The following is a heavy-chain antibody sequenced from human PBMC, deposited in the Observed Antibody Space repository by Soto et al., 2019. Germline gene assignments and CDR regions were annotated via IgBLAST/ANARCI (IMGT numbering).Heavy chain of an antibody. CDR2: IIPIFGTA. V-gene: IGHV1-69*01. Sequence: ASVKVSCKASGGTFSSYAISWVRQAPGQGLEWMGGIIPIFGTANYAQKFQGRVTITADESTSTAYMELSSLRSEDTAVYYCARDEGWNTSQWFHXWGQGTLVTVSX. J-gene: IGHJ5*02. CDR3: ARDEGWNTSQWFHX. D-gene: IGHD1-1*01. CDR1: GGTFSSYA.